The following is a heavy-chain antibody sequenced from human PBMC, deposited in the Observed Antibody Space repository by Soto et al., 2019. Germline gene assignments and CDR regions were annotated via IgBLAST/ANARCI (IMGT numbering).Heavy chain of an antibody. CDR1: GYTFTGYY. CDR2: INPNSGGT. J-gene: IGHJ6*02. D-gene: IGHD2-15*01. Sequence: ASVKVSCKASGYTFTGYYMHWVRQAPGQGLEWMGWINPNSGGTNYAQKFQGWVTMTRDTSISTAYMELSRLRSDDTAVYYCARDKYCSGGSCYSIYGMDVWGQGTTVTVSS. CDR3: ARDKYCSGGSCYSIYGMDV. V-gene: IGHV1-2*04.